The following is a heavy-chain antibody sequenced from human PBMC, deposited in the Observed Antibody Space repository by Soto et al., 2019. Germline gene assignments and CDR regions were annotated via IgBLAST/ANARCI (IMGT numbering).Heavy chain of an antibody. V-gene: IGHV1-2*04. D-gene: IGHD3-10*01. CDR2: INPNSGGT. CDR3: ARAIFRMVRGVSYYGMDV. J-gene: IGHJ6*02. CDR1: GYTFTGYY. Sequence: GASVKVSCKASGYTFTGYYMHWVRQAPGQGLEWMGWINPNSGGTNYAQKFQGWVTMTRDTSISTAYMELSRLRSDDTAVYYCARAIFRMVRGVSYYGMDVWGQGTTVTVSS.